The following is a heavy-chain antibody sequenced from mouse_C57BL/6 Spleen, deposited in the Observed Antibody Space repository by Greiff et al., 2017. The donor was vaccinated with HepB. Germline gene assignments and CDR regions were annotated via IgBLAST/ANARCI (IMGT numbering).Heavy chain of an antibody. D-gene: IGHD2-14*01. V-gene: IGHV5-16*01. Sequence: EVMLVESAGGLVQPGSSMKLSCTASGFTFSDYYMAWVRQVPEKGLEWVANINYDGSSTDYLDSLKSRFIISRDNAKNILYLQMSSLKSEDTATYYCAREEEEYDDWYFDVWGTGTTVTVSS. CDR2: INYDGSST. CDR3: AREEEEYDDWYFDV. CDR1: GFTFSDYY. J-gene: IGHJ1*03.